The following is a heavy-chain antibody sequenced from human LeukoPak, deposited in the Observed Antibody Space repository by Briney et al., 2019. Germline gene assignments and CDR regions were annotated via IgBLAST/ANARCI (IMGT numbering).Heavy chain of an antibody. V-gene: IGHV3-30-3*01. CDR1: GFTFSSYA. CDR2: ISYDGSNK. CDR3: ARIYHSSSWLLDAFDI. Sequence: GGSLRLSCAASGFTFSSYAMSWVRQAPGKGLEWVAVISYDGSNKYYADSVKGRFTISRDNSKNTLYLQMNSLRAEDTAVYYCARIYHSSSWLLDAFDIWGQGTMVTVSS. D-gene: IGHD6-13*01. J-gene: IGHJ3*02.